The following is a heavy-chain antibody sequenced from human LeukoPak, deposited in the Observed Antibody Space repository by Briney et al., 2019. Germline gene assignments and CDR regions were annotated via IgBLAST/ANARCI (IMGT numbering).Heavy chain of an antibody. CDR2: IRYDGSNK. V-gene: IGHV3-30*02. D-gene: IGHD6-19*01. CDR1: GFTFSSYG. J-gene: IGHJ6*03. CDR3: ARDRAIAVAGSYYYYYMDV. Sequence: GGSLRLSCAASGFTFSSYGMHCVRQAPGRGLVWVAFIRYDGSNKYYADSVKGRFTISSDNAKNSLYLQMNSLRAEDTALYHCARDRAIAVAGSYYYYYMDVWGKGTTVTISS.